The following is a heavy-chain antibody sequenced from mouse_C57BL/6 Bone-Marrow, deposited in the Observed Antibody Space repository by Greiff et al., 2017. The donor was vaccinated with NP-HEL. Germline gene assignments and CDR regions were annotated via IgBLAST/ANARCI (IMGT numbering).Heavy chain of an antibody. CDR3: ARFPGAWFAD. CDR1: GYHFPRYW. CDR2: LYPSGREN. V-gene: IGHV1-61*01. Sequence: VQLKQPGAGLVRPGSSVKLSCKASGYHFPRYWMGLVEQRPGQGLGWIGKLYPSGRENHDNQKFKDQATFTVDKSSSTAYMQLSSLTSEDSAGYYCARFPGAWFADWGQGTLVTVSA. J-gene: IGHJ3*01.